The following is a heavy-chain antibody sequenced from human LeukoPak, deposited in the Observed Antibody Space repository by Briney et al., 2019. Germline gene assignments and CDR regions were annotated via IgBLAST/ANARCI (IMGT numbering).Heavy chain of an antibody. J-gene: IGHJ6*02. CDR3: ARRRYYYGSGRAYGMDV. CDR1: GFTFSSYR. Sequence: PGGSLRLSCAASGFTFSSYRMSWVRQAPGKGLEWVANIKQDGREKYYVDSVKGRFTISRDNAKNSLYLQMNSLRAEDTAVYYCARRRYYYGSGRAYGMDVWGQGTTVTVSS. D-gene: IGHD3-10*01. V-gene: IGHV3-7*01. CDR2: IKQDGREK.